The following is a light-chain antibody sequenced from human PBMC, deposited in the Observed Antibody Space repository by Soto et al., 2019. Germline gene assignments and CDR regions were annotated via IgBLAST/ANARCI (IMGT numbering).Light chain of an antibody. V-gene: IGKV1-9*01. CDR2: TAS. Sequence: DFQLSQAPSFRSASRGYRVTITCRASQSIGSYLACYQQKPGTPPKPLLYTASTLQSGVPSRFSGRGSGTESTLTISSLQPEDFATYYCQHLKTHPQTLGQGTKVDIK. J-gene: IGKJ1*01. CDR3: QHLKTHPQT. CDR1: QSIGSY.